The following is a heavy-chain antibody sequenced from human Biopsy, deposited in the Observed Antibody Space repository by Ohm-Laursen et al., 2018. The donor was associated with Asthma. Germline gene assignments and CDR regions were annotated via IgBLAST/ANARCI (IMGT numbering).Heavy chain of an antibody. CDR3: AKDFRGMAVARDRGFDY. V-gene: IGHV3-23*01. CDR2: ITGSGGTT. J-gene: IGHJ4*02. Sequence: SLRLSCAASGFTFSSSAMSWVRQAPGKGLERVSAITGSGGTTYYADSVRGRFTISRDNSKSTLFLQMDSLSAEDTAVYYCAKDFRGMAVARDRGFDYWGQGTLVTVSS. CDR1: GFTFSSSA. D-gene: IGHD6-19*01.